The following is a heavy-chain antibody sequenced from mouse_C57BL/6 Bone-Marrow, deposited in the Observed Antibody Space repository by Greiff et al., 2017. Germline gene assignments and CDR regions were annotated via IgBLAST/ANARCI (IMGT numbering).Heavy chain of an antibody. Sequence: DVMLVESGGGLVQPKGSLTLSCAASGFSFNTYAMNWVRQAPGKGLEWVARISSKSNNYATYYADSVKNRFTISRDDSESMLYLQMNNLKTEDTAMYYCVRFYEDYWGQGTSVTVSS. CDR1: GFSFNTYA. CDR3: VRFYEDY. V-gene: IGHV10-1*01. D-gene: IGHD2-3*01. J-gene: IGHJ4*01. CDR2: ISSKSNNYAT.